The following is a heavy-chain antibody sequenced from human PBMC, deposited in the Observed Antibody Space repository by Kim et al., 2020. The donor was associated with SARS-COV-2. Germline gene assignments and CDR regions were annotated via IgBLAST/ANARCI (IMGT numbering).Heavy chain of an antibody. CDR3: ATEDWESRYFDL. J-gene: IGHJ2*01. D-gene: IGHD3-9*01. Sequence: YHADSVKGRFIISRDNAEHSVYLEMNSLRAEDTAVYYCATEDWESRYFDLWGRGTLVTVSS. V-gene: IGHV3-21*01.